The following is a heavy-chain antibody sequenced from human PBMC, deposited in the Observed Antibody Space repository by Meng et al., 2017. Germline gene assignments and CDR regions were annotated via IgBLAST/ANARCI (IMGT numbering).Heavy chain of an antibody. V-gene: IGHV1-18*01. J-gene: IGHJ3*02. Sequence: QVQLVQSGAEVKKPGASVKVACKASGYTFTSYGISWVRQAPGLGLEWMGWISAYNGNTNYAQKLQGRVTMTTDTSTSTAYMELRSLRSDDTAVYYCARDRGYYGRPYDAFDIWGQGTMVTVSS. CDR2: ISAYNGNT. CDR1: GYTFTSYG. D-gene: IGHD3-10*02. CDR3: ARDRGYYGRPYDAFDI.